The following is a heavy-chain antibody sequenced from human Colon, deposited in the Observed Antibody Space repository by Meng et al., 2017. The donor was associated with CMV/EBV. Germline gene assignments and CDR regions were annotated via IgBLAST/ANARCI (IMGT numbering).Heavy chain of an antibody. CDR2: IYKSGTT. J-gene: IGHJ6*02. V-gene: IGHV4-59*08. CDR1: GESMRSHY. CDR3: ARQRRRINLLKGNEADFHGDMDV. D-gene: IGHD3-10*01. Sequence: GSLRLSCTVSGESMRSHYWSWIRQPPGKGLEWIGHIYKSGTTKYNPSLESRVTISADTSKNEFSLKLRSVTAADTAVYYCARQRRRINLLKGNEADFHGDMDVWGQGTTVTVSS.